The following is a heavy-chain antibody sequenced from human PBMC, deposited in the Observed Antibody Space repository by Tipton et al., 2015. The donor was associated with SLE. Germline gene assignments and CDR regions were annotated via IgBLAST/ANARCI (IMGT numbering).Heavy chain of an antibody. Sequence: SLRLSCAASGFTFNRYWMHWVRQAPGKGLMWVSRIDSDGTITNYADTVKGRFTISRDNAKDTLFLQMNSLRAEDTAVYYCARGGYSDILTGENYYYMDVWGQGTTVTVSS. CDR2: IDSDGTIT. CDR3: ARGGYSDILTGENYYYMDV. CDR1: GFTFNRYW. J-gene: IGHJ6*03. V-gene: IGHV3-74*01. D-gene: IGHD3-9*01.